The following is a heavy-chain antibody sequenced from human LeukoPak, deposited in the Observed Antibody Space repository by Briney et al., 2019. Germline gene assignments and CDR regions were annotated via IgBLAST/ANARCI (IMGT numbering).Heavy chain of an antibody. CDR3: AREKYCSSTSCYQDYYYMDV. CDR1: GGSISSGDYF. J-gene: IGHJ6*03. V-gene: IGHV4-30-4*08. D-gene: IGHD2-2*01. CDR2: IYYSGNT. Sequence: SETLSLTCTVSGGSISSGDYFWRWIRQPPGKGLECIGYIYYSGNTYYNPSLKSRLTLSVDTSNNQFSLRLSSVTAADTAVYYCAREKYCSSTSCYQDYYYMDVWGKGTTVTVSS.